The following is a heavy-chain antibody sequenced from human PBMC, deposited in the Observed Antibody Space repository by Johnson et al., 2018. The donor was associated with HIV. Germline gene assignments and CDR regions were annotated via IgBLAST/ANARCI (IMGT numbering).Heavy chain of an antibody. CDR2: MWYDGSNK. CDR1: GFTFSDYY. CDR3: AKAPGGGSRSLDAFDI. J-gene: IGHJ3*02. V-gene: IGHV3-30*02. D-gene: IGHD1-26*01. Sequence: QVQLVESGGGLVQPGGSLRLSCAASGFTFSDYYMSWIRQAPGKGLEWVAVMWYDGSNKYYADSVKGRFTISRDNSKNTLSLQMNSLRAEDTAVYYCAKAPGGGSRSLDAFDIWGQGTMVTVSS.